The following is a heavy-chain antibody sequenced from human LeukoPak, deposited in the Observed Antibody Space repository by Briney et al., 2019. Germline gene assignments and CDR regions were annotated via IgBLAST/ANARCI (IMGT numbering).Heavy chain of an antibody. J-gene: IGHJ4*02. Sequence: GGSLRLSCAASGFTFNSYWMSWVRQAPGKGLESVANINQDGSEKHYVDSAKGRFTISRDNAKNSLYLQMNSLRAEDTAVYYCARGSGYCGSSTSCYKYWGQGTLVTVSS. CDR3: ARGSGYCGSSTSCYKY. V-gene: IGHV3-7*01. CDR2: INQDGSEK. D-gene: IGHD2-2*02. CDR1: GFTFNSYW.